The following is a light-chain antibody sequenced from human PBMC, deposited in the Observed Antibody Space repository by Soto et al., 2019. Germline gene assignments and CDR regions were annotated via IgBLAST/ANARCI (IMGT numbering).Light chain of an antibody. CDR3: QQRSNWPLIT. CDR1: QSVSRY. V-gene: IGKV3-11*01. CDR2: DAS. Sequence: EIELTQSQATLSLSPGERATHACRASQSVSRYLGWYQQKPGQAPRLLIYDASNRATGIPARFSGSGSGTDFTLTISRLEPEDFAVYYCQQRSNWPLITFGQGTRLEIK. J-gene: IGKJ5*01.